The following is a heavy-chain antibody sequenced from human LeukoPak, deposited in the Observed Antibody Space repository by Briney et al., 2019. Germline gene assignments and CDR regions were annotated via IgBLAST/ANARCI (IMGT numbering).Heavy chain of an antibody. CDR2: ISWDGGST. D-gene: IGHD6-6*01. CDR1: GFTFDDYA. V-gene: IGHV3-43D*03. J-gene: IGHJ6*03. CDR3: AKSKSSSSGSNYMDV. Sequence: GGSLRLSCAAFGFTFDDYAMHWARQAPGKGLEWVSVISWDGGSTYYADSVKGRFTISRDNSKNSLYLQMNSLRAEDTALYYCAKSKSSSSGSNYMDVWGKGTTVTVSS.